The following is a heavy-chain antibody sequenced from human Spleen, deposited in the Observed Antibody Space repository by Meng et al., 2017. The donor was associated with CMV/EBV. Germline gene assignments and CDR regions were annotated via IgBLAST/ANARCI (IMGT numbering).Heavy chain of an antibody. J-gene: IGHJ6*02. CDR3: ARGGGISLGPLDYYYYYGMDY. CDR2: ISWDGDST. V-gene: IGHV3-20*04. D-gene: IGHD3-3*02. CDR1: GFTFDDFG. Sequence: GGSLRLSCAASGFTFDDFGMSWVRRAPGKGLEWVSGISWDGDSTGYADSVKGRFTISRDNAKNSLYLQMNRLRAEDTAVYYCARGGGISLGPLDYYYYYGMDYWGQGTLVTVSS.